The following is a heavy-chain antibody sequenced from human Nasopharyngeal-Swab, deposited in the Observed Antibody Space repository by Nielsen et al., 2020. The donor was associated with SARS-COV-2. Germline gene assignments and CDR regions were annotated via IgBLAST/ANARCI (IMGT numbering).Heavy chain of an antibody. D-gene: IGHD6-13*01. CDR3: ARPGTGIAAADY. V-gene: IGHV4-39*01. Sequence: WIRQPPGKGLEWIGSVYYSGSTYYNPSLKSRVTISVDTSKNQFSLKLSSVTAADTAVYYCARPGTGIAAADYWGQGTLVTVSS. CDR2: VYYSGST. J-gene: IGHJ4*02.